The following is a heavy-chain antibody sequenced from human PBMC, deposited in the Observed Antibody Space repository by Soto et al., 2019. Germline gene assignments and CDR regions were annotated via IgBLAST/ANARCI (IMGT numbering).Heavy chain of an antibody. D-gene: IGHD4-17*01. V-gene: IGHV3-11*01. CDR1: GFTFSDYY. CDR3: ASYPEGVGDYEGAFDI. Sequence: GGSLRLSCAASGFTFSDYYMSWIRQAPGKGLEWVSYISSSGSTIYYADSVKGRFTISRDNAKNSLYLQMNSLRAEDTAVYYCASYPEGVGDYEGAFDIWGQGTMVTVSS. J-gene: IGHJ3*02. CDR2: ISSSGSTI.